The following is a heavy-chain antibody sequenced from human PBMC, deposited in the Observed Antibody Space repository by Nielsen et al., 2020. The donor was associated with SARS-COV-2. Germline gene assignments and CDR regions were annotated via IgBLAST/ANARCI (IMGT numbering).Heavy chain of an antibody. CDR3: ATSLTDPSSFDY. D-gene: IGHD1-26*01. Sequence: SETLSLTCTVSGGSFSDYYWSWIRQAPGKGLEWIGYIDYTGSPTYNPSLKSRVSISVDTSTDQFSLRLNSVTAADTAVYYCATSLTDPSSFDYWGQGTLVTVSS. J-gene: IGHJ4*01. V-gene: IGHV4-59*01. CDR1: GGSFSDYY. CDR2: IDYTGSP.